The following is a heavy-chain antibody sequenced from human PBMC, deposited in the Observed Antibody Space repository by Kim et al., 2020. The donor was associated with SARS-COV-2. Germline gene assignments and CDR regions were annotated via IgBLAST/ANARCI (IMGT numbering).Heavy chain of an antibody. J-gene: IGHJ4*02. CDR1: GFTFSSYA. V-gene: IGHV3-23*01. Sequence: GGSLRLSCAASGFTFSSYAMSWVRQAPGKGLEWVSTISAGGDRTYHADSVKGRFTISRDNSKNTLYLQMNSLRAEDTAVYYCAKGTTMTEVVICFYYWGQGTLVSVSS. D-gene: IGHD3-22*01. CDR3: AKGTTMTEVVICFYY. CDR2: ISAGGDRT.